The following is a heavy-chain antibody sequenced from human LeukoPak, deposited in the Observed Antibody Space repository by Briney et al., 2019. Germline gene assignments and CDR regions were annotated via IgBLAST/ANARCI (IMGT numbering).Heavy chain of an antibody. J-gene: IGHJ4*02. V-gene: IGHV4-38-2*02. D-gene: IGHD3-16*01. CDR3: ARGGKEGDY. CDR2: IYHSGST. Sequence: SETLSLTCTVSGYSISSGYYWGWIQQPPGKGLEWIGSIYHSGSTYYNPSLKSRVAISVDTSKNQFSLKLSSVTAADTAVYYCARGGKEGDYWGQGTLVTVYS. CDR1: GYSISSGYY.